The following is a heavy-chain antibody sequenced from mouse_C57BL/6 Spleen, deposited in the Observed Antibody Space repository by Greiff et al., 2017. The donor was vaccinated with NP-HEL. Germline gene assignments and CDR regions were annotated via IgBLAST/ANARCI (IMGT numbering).Heavy chain of an antibody. CDR2: IYPRSGNT. J-gene: IGHJ3*01. D-gene: IGHD2-5*01. CDR3: ARWRGYSNYLFAY. V-gene: IGHV1-81*01. Sequence: QVQLQQSGAELARPGASVKLSCKASGYTFTSYGISWVKQRTGQGLEWIGEIYPRSGNTYYNEKFKGKATLTADKSSSTAYMELRSLTSEDSAVYFCARWRGYSNYLFAYWGQGTLVTVSA. CDR1: GYTFTSYG.